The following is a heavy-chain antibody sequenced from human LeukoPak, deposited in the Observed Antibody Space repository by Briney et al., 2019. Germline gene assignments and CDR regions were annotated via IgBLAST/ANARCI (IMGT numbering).Heavy chain of an antibody. CDR2: ITTSSSYI. Sequence: PGGSLRLSCAASGFTFSSYSLNWVRQAPGKGLEWVSSITTSSSYIYYADSVKGRFTISRDNAKNSLYLQMNSLRAEDTAVYYCARDLGGYSYGSHLDHWGQGTLVTVS. V-gene: IGHV3-21*01. CDR3: ARDLGGYSYGSHLDH. D-gene: IGHD5-18*01. CDR1: GFTFSSYS. J-gene: IGHJ4*02.